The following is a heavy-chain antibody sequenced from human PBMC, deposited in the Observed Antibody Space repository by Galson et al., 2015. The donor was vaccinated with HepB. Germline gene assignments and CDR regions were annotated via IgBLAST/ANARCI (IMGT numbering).Heavy chain of an antibody. CDR3: AAQHPAYCGGDCSQFDY. CDR2: ISSTIDKI. D-gene: IGHD2-21*02. J-gene: IGHJ4*02. CDR1: GFVFSTFT. Sequence: SLRLSCAASGFVFSTFTMTWVRQAPGKGLEWVAPISSTIDKINFSAPLKGRFTISRDNAEKSLFLQLNSLRVEDTALYYCAAQHPAYCGGDCSQFDYWGQGTLVTVSS. V-gene: IGHV3-21*01.